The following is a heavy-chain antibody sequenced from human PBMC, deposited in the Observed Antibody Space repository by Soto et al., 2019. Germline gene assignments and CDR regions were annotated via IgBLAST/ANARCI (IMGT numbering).Heavy chain of an antibody. V-gene: IGHV3-33*01. CDR3: ARDYLVAAAAYYYGMDV. J-gene: IGHJ6*02. Sequence: PVGSLRLSCAGSGFTFSSYGMHWVRQAPGKGLEWVAVIWYGGSNKYYADSVKGRFTISRDNSKNTLYLQMNSLRAEDTAVYYCARDYLVAAAAYYYGMDVWGQGTTVTVSS. CDR1: GFTFSSYG. D-gene: IGHD6-13*01. CDR2: IWYGGSNK.